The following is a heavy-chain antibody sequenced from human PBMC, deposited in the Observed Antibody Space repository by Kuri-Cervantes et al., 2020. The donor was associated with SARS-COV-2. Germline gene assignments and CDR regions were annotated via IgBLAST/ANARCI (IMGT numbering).Heavy chain of an antibody. CDR3: AKDGDCSSTSCYYMDV. D-gene: IGHD2-2*01. J-gene: IGHJ6*03. V-gene: IGHV3-21*04. CDR1: GFTFSSYS. Sequence: GGSLRLSCAASGFTFSSYSMNWVRQAPGEGLEWVSSISSSSSYIYYADSVKGRFTISRDNSKNSLYLQMNSLRAEDTALYYCAKDGDCSSTSCYYMDVWGKGTTVTVSS. CDR2: ISSSSSYI.